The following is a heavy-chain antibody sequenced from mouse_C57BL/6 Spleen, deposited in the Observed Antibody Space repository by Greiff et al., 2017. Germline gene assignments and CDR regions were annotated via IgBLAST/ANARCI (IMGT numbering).Heavy chain of an antibody. Sequence: QVQLQQPGAELVKPGASVKLSCKASGYTFTSYWMQWVKQRPGQGLEWIGEIDPSDSYTNYNQKFKGKATLTVDTSSSTAYMQLSSLTSEDSAVYYCASPLRDYYAMDYWGQGTSGTVSS. J-gene: IGHJ4*01. CDR3: ASPLRDYYAMDY. V-gene: IGHV1-50*01. D-gene: IGHD1-1*01. CDR2: IDPSDSYT. CDR1: GYTFTSYW.